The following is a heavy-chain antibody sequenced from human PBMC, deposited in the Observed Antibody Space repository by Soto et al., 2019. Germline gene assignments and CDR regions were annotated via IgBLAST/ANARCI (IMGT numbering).Heavy chain of an antibody. V-gene: IGHV3-30*14. J-gene: IGHJ4*02. D-gene: IGHD3-10*01. CDR2: TSYDGSEK. CDR3: ARDLLAAYSHSGMIDY. CDR1: GFALSDYA. Sequence: SLRLSCEASGFALSDYAMHWVRQAPGEGLEWVAITSYDGSEKKYADSVKGRFTISRDNSKDTVYLQMSSLTGNDTAVYYCARDLLAAYSHSGMIDYWGQGSLVTV.